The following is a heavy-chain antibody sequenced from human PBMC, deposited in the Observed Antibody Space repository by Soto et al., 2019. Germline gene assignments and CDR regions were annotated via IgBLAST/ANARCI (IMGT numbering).Heavy chain of an antibody. CDR1: GFTFSGSA. CDR2: IRNKANSYGT. D-gene: IGHD2-15*01. Sequence: EVQLVESGGGLVQPGGSLKLSCAASGFTFSGSAMHWVRQASGKGLEWVGRIRNKANSYGTTYAASVKGRFTFSRDDSKITAYLQMNRLKTEDTGGYYCTRETGLGGSSLLDSWGQGNLVTVSS. J-gene: IGHJ4*02. CDR3: TRETGLGGSSLLDS. V-gene: IGHV3-73*02.